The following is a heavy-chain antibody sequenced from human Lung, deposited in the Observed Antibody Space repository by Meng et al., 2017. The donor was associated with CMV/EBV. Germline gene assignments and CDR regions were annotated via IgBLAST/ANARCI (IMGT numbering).Heavy chain of an antibody. Sequence: GVLRLSCAAPGFAFRNFGIHWVRQAPGKGLEWVAFLRPDGTDKYYGDSVTGRFTISRNDSKNTLFLQMNSLRPDDTDMYYCAKDIGTSSRRYWGQGTPVTVSS. CDR3: AKDIGTSSRRY. V-gene: IGHV3-30*02. CDR1: GFAFRNFG. J-gene: IGHJ4*02. CDR2: LRPDGTDK. D-gene: IGHD6-6*01.